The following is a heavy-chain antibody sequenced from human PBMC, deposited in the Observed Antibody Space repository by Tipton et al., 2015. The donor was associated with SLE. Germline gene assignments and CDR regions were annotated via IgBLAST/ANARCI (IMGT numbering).Heavy chain of an antibody. CDR3: ARYTRYNFDY. J-gene: IGHJ4*02. Sequence: TLSLTCTVSGGSISSYYWSWIRQPPGKGLEWIGYIYYSGSTNYNPSLKSRVTISVDTSKNQFSLNLSSVTATDTAVYYCARYTRYNFDYWGQGTLVTVSS. CDR1: GGSISSYY. CDR2: IYYSGST. V-gene: IGHV4-59*01. D-gene: IGHD5-24*01.